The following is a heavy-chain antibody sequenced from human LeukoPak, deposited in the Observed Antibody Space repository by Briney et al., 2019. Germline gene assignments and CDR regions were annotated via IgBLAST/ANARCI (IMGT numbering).Heavy chain of an antibody. J-gene: IGHJ4*02. V-gene: IGHV3-30*18. CDR3: AKERTPEKYSYLFDY. Sequence: GRSLRLSCAASGFTFSSYGMHWVRQAPGKGLEWVAVISYDGSNKYYADSVKGRFTISRDNSKNTLYLQMNSLRAEDTAVYYCAKERTPEKYSYLFDYWGQGTLVTVSS. D-gene: IGHD5-18*01. CDR1: GFTFSSYG. CDR2: ISYDGSNK.